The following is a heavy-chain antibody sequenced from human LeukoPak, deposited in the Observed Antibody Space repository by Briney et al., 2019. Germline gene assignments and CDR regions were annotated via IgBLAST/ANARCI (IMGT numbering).Heavy chain of an antibody. CDR2: IKQDGSEK. D-gene: IGHD1-26*01. J-gene: IGHJ4*02. V-gene: IGHV3-7*03. CDR3: ARDPYSGSYYWDY. CDR1: GFTFSSYW. Sequence: GGSLRLSCAASGFTFSSYWMSWVRQAPGKGLEWVANIKQDGSEKYYVDSVKGRFTISRDNAKNSLYLQMNSLRAEDTAVYYCARDPYSGSYYWDYWGQGTLVTVS.